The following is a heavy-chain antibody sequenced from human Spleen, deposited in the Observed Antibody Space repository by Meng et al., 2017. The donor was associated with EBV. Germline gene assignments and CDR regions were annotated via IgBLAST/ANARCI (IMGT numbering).Heavy chain of an antibody. Sequence: GQLMTYGAEVKNTRASSSVSCKCSGSACTMSDLRWVPQAPGQGCEWMGWISEYNVYTNDAQKFQGRVTMTTDKSTSKAYMEMMSLRSDDTAVYYCGRDLYYESSGYDALGYWGQGTLVTVSS. CDR1: GSACTMSD. V-gene: IGHV1-18*01. J-gene: IGHJ4*02. CDR3: GRDLYYESSGYDALGY. D-gene: IGHD3-22*01. CDR2: ISEYNVYT.